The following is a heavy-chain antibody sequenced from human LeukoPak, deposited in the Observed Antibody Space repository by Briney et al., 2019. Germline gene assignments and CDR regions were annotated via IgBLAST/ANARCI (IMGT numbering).Heavy chain of an antibody. D-gene: IGHD3-22*01. CDR3: ASPTSRNMYYYDSSGEEPNAFDI. CDR1: GGTFSSYA. J-gene: IGHJ3*02. V-gene: IGHV1-69*13. CDR2: IIPIFGTA. Sequence: ASVKVSCKASGGTFSSYAISWMRQAPGQGLEWMGGIIPIFGTANYAQKFQGRVTITADESTSTAYMELSSLRSEDTAVYYCASPTSRNMYYYDSSGEEPNAFDIWGQGTMVTVSS.